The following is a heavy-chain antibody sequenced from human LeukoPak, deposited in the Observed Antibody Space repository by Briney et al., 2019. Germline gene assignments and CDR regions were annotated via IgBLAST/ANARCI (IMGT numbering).Heavy chain of an antibody. CDR1: GFTFSSYG. J-gene: IGHJ3*02. V-gene: IGHV3-33*01. D-gene: IGHD5-12*01. Sequence: GGSLRLSCAASGFTFSSYGMHWVRQAPGKGLEWVAVIWYDGSNKYYADSVKGRFTISRDNSKNTLYLQMNSLRAEDTAVYYCARGVDIVATDDAFDIWGQGTMVTVPS. CDR2: IWYDGSNK. CDR3: ARGVDIVATDDAFDI.